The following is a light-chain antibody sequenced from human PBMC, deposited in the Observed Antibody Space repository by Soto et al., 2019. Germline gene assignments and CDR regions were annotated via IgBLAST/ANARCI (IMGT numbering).Light chain of an antibody. V-gene: IGLV1-47*01. Sequence: QAVLTQPPSASGTPGQRVTISCSGSDSNIGTNSVYWYQHLPGTAPKLLIYRNNQRPSGVPDRFSGSKSGTSASLAISGLRFEDAADYYCATWEDNLTARVFGGGTQLTVL. J-gene: IGLJ7*01. CDR3: ATWEDNLTARV. CDR2: RNN. CDR1: DSNIGTNS.